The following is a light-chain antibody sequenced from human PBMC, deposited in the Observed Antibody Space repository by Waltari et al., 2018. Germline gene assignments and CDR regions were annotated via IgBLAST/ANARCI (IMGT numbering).Light chain of an antibody. V-gene: IGKV1-9*01. CDR3: QQLSSYPLT. CDR1: QGISSY. J-gene: IGKJ4*01. CDR2: DAS. Sequence: IQLTQSPSSLSASVGDRVTITCRASQGISSYLAWYQQKPGKAPKLLIYDASTLQSGVTSRFSGSGSGTYFTLTIISLQPEDFATYYCQQLSSYPLTFGGVTKVEIK.